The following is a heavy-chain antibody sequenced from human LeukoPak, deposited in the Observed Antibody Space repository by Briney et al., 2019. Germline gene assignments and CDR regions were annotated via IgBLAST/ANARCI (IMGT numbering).Heavy chain of an antibody. D-gene: IGHD2-21*02. CDR1: GFTFSTYS. J-gene: IGHJ4*02. Sequence: GGSLRLSCAGSGFTFSTYSMNWVRQAPGKGLEWVSYISSTTGTTYYADSVKGRFTISRDNAKNSLYLQMNSLRAEDTAVYYCAKVRAYCGGDCYPFFDYWGQGTLVTVSS. CDR3: AKVRAYCGGDCYPFFDY. V-gene: IGHV3-48*01. CDR2: ISSTTGTT.